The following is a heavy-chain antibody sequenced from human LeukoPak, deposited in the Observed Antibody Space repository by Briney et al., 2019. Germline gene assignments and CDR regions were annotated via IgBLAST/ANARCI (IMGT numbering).Heavy chain of an antibody. Sequence: PGGSLRLSCAASGFTFSSYGMHWVRQAPGKGLEWVAFIRYDGSNKYYADSVKGRFTISRDNSKNTLYLQMNSLRAEDTAVYYCTNTFMVRGVIYFDYWGQGTLVTVSS. CDR1: GFTFSSYG. D-gene: IGHD3-10*01. CDR2: IRYDGSNK. J-gene: IGHJ4*02. CDR3: TNTFMVRGVIYFDY. V-gene: IGHV3-30*02.